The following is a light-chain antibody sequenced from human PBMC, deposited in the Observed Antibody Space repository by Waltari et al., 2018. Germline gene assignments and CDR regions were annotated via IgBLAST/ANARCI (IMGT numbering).Light chain of an antibody. CDR3: GSYTSDSSVV. V-gene: IGLV2-14*01. CDR2: DVS. J-gene: IGLJ2*01. CDR1: RSDVGGYNY. Sequence: QSALTQPASVSGSPGQSITISCTGTRSDVGGYNYVSWYQQHSDKVPKLIIYDVSNRPSGISNRFSGSKSGNPASLTISGLQAEDEADYFCGSYTSDSSVVFGGGTRLTVL.